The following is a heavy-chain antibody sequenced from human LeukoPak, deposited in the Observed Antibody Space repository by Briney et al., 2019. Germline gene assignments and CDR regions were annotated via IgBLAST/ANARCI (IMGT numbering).Heavy chain of an antibody. CDR2: ISETSRKT. D-gene: IGHD2-2*02. J-gene: IGHJ4*02. V-gene: IGHV3-23*01. Sequence: GGSLRLSWAASGFTFNIYAMSWVRQAPEKGLEWVSAISETSRKTYYADPVKGRFTISRDNSKNTLYLQMNSLRAEDTAVYYCAKNHPAAIIPQYWGQGTLVTVSS. CDR3: AKNHPAAIIPQY. CDR1: GFTFNIYA.